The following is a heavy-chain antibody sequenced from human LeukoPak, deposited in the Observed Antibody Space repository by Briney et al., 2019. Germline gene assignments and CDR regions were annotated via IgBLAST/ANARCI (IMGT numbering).Heavy chain of an antibody. D-gene: IGHD3-10*01. CDR1: GGSISSYY. Sequence: SETLSLTCTVSGGSISSYYWSWIRQPPGKGLEWIGWIFYSGSTNYNPSLTSRVTISVDTSKNQFSLKLSSVTAADTAVYYCARQPNSGFYYAMDVWGQGTTVTVSS. CDR2: IFYSGST. V-gene: IGHV4-59*08. J-gene: IGHJ6*02. CDR3: ARQPNSGFYYAMDV.